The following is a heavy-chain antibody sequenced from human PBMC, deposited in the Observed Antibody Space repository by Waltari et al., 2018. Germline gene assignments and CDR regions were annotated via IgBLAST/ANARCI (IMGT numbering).Heavy chain of an antibody. D-gene: IGHD2-21*01. V-gene: IGHV4-34*01. CDR1: GESFLGYF. CDR3: ARYGEVPASYFFDY. Sequence: QVQLHQWGAGQLKPSETLSLTCAVSGESFLGYFWSWIRRSPGKGLGWLGSIHYSVSTTSNPTLGSRLSLSVDTTKKRFSLSLTSVTAADAALYFCARYGEVPASYFFDYWGQGTLVTVSS. J-gene: IGHJ4*01. CDR2: IHYSVST.